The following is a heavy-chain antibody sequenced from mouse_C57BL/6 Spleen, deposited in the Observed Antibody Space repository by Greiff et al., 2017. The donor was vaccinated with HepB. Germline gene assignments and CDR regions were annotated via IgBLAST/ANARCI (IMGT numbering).Heavy chain of an antibody. CDR2: IRNKANNHAT. CDR3: TRGDYHYYFDY. J-gene: IGHJ2*01. CDR1: GFTFSDAW. D-gene: IGHD5-5*01. V-gene: IGHV6-6*01. Sequence: EVQGVESGGGLVQPGGSMKLSCAASGFTFSDAWMDWVRQSPEKGLEWVAEIRNKANNHATYYAESVKGRFTISRDDSKSSVYLQMNSLRAEDTGIYYCTRGDYHYYFDYWGQGTTLTVSS.